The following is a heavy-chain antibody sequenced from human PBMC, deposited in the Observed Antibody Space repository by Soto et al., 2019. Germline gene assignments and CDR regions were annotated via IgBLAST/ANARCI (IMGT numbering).Heavy chain of an antibody. V-gene: IGHV1-8*01. Sequence: ASVKVSCKASGYTFTSYDINWVRQATGQGLEWMGWMNPNSGNTGYAQKFQGRVTMTRNTSISTAYMELSSLRSEDTAVYYCVRGIGRLGRRESKNDYWGQGTLVTVSS. J-gene: IGHJ4*02. D-gene: IGHD1-26*01. CDR1: GYTFTSYD. CDR2: MNPNSGNT. CDR3: VRGIGRLGRRESKNDY.